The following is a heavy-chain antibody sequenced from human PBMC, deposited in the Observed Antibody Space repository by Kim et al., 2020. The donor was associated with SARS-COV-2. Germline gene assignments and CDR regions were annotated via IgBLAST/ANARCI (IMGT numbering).Heavy chain of an antibody. CDR2: ISAYNGNT. CDR1: GYIFTSYG. D-gene: IGHD3-10*02. J-gene: IGHJ3*02. Sequence: ASVKVSCKASGYIFTSYGISWVRQAPGQGLEWMGWISAYNGNTNYAQKLQGRVTMTTDTSTSTAYMELRSLRSDDTAVYYCARIRPGITLFHRPGAFDIWGQGTMVTVSS. V-gene: IGHV1-18*01. CDR3: ARIRPGITLFHRPGAFDI.